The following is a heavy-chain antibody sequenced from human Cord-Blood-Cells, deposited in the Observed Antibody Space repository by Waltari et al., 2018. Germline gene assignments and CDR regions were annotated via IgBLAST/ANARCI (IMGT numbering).Heavy chain of an antibody. J-gene: IGHJ3*02. CDR1: GGSISSYY. CDR3: AREILDAFDI. CDR2: IYYSGST. V-gene: IGHV4-59*01. Sequence: QVQLQESGPGLVKPSETLSLTCTVSGGSISSYYWSWIRQPPGKGLEWIGYIYYSGSTNYNPSLKSRVTISVDTSKNQFSLKLSSVTAADTAVYYCAREILDAFDIWGQGTMVTVSS.